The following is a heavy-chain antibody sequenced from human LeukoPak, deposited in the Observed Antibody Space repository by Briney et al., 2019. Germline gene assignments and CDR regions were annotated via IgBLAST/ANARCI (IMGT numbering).Heavy chain of an antibody. Sequence: PGGSLRLSCAASGFTFRSYGMHWVRQAPGRGLEWVAVIWYDGSNKYYADSVKGRFTISRDNSKNTLYLQMNSLRAEDTAVYYCARAPYSSSWYGDYWGQGTLVTVSS. D-gene: IGHD6-13*01. CDR1: GFTFRSYG. CDR2: IWYDGSNK. J-gene: IGHJ4*02. V-gene: IGHV3-33*01. CDR3: ARAPYSSSWYGDY.